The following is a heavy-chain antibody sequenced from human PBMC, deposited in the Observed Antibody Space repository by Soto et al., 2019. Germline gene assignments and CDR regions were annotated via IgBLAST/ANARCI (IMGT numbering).Heavy chain of an antibody. CDR1: GGSISSGDYY. CDR3: ARDRELGPFDY. Sequence: SETLSLTCTVSGGSISSGDYYWSWIRQPPGKGLEWIGYIYYSGSTYYNPSLKSRVTISVDTSKNQFSLKLSSVTAADTAVYYCARDRELGPFDYWGQGTLVTVSS. D-gene: IGHD3-3*02. V-gene: IGHV4-30-4*01. CDR2: IYYSGST. J-gene: IGHJ4*02.